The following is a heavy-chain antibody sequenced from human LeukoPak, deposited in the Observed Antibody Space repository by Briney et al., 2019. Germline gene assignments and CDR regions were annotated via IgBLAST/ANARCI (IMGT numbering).Heavy chain of an antibody. J-gene: IGHJ4*02. V-gene: IGHV3-21*01. Sequence: GGSLRLSCAASGFTFSSYSMNWVRQAPGKGLEWVSSISSSSTYIYYADSVKGRFTISRDNAKNSLYLQMNSLRDEDTAVYYCARGSPNLFDHWGQGTLVTVSS. D-gene: IGHD1-14*01. CDR2: ISSSSTYI. CDR1: GFTFSSYS. CDR3: ARGSPNLFDH.